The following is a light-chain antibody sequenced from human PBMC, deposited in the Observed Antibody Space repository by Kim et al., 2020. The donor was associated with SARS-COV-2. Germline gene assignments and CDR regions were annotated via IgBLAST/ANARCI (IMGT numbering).Light chain of an antibody. V-gene: IGKV1-5*01. J-gene: IGKJ2*01. Sequence: SASVGDRVTMTCLSSHSITRCLAWYQQKPGKAPNPLIYDASSLKRGVPSRFSGSLSETEFTLTISSLQPDYFATYYCHQYNSYSHTFGQGTKLDI. CDR2: DAS. CDR3: HQYNSYSHT. CDR1: HSITRC.